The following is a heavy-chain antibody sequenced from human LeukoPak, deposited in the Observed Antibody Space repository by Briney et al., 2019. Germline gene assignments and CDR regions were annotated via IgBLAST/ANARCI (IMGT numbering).Heavy chain of an antibody. J-gene: IGHJ4*02. CDR3: AKVERDGYNFGEDYFDY. V-gene: IGHV3-30*18. D-gene: IGHD5-24*01. Sequence: PGGSLRLSCAASGFTFSSYGMHWVRQAPGKGLEWVAVISYDGSNKYYADSVKGRFAISRDNSRNTLYLQMNSLRAEDTAVYYCAKVERDGYNFGEDYFDYWGQGTLVTVSS. CDR1: GFTFSSYG. CDR2: ISYDGSNK.